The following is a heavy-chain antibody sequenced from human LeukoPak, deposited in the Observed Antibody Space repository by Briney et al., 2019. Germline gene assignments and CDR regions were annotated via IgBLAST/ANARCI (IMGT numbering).Heavy chain of an antibody. D-gene: IGHD4-17*01. CDR1: GFTFSNYA. J-gene: IGHJ4*02. CDR2: ISPDGGYT. V-gene: IGHV3-23*01. CDR3: ANRVTTVTTWAFDY. Sequence: GGSLRLSCAASGFTFSNYAMTWVRQAPGKGLEWVSVISPDGGYTAYADSVKGRFTISRDSSKNTVYLQMNSLRAEDTAIYYCANRVTTVTTWAFDYWGQGTLVTVSS.